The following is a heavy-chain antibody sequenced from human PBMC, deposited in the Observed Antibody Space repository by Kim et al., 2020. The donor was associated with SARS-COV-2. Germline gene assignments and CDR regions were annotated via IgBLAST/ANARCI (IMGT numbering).Heavy chain of an antibody. Sequence: GGSLRLSCAASGFTFSSHWMHWVRQAPGKGLVWVSRINSDGSTTSSADSVKGRFTISRDNAKNTLYLQMNSLRAEDTAVYYCARRSMTGSYYYFDNWGQGTLVTVSS. CDR1: GFTFSSHW. CDR3: ARRSMTGSYYYFDN. V-gene: IGHV3-74*01. D-gene: IGHD1-26*01. J-gene: IGHJ4*02. CDR2: INSDGSTT.